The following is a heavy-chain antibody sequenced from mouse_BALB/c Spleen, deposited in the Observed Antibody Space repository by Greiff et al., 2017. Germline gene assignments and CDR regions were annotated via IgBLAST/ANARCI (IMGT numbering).Heavy chain of an antibody. Sequence: EVKLVESGGGLVKPGGSLKLSCAASGFTFSDYYMYWVRQTPEKRLEWVATISDGGSYTYYPDSVKGRFTISRDNAKNNLYLQMSSLKSEDTAMYYCARSYDGYYEGWFAYWGQGTLVTVSA. CDR1: GFTFSDYY. V-gene: IGHV5-4*02. CDR2: ISDGGSYT. D-gene: IGHD2-3*01. CDR3: ARSYDGYYEGWFAY. J-gene: IGHJ3*01.